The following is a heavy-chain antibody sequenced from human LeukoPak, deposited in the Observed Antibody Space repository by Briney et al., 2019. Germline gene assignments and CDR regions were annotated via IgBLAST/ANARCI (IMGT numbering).Heavy chain of an antibody. J-gene: IGHJ2*01. D-gene: IGHD4-17*01. Sequence: GGSLRLSCAASRFTFSNYAMSWVRQAPGKGLEWVSGISGSGGSTYYADSVKGRFTISRDNSKNTLYLQMNSLRADDTAVHYCAKDFYGDYDWYFDLWGRGTLVTVSS. CDR3: AKDFYGDYDWYFDL. CDR2: ISGSGGST. V-gene: IGHV3-23*01. CDR1: RFTFSNYA.